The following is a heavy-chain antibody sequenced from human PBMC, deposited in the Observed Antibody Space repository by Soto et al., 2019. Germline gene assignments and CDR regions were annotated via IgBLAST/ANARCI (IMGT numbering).Heavy chain of an antibody. J-gene: IGHJ5*02. CDR3: ARGRGLRPRVANNWFDP. Sequence: ASVKVSCKASGYTFTRYYINWVRQATGQGLEGMGWMNPNSGNTGHAQKFQGRVTMTRNTSISTAYMGLSSLRSEDTAVYSCARGRGLRPRVANNWFDPWGQGTLVTVSS. V-gene: IGHV1-8*01. D-gene: IGHD3-10*01. CDR2: MNPNSGNT. CDR1: GYTFTRYY.